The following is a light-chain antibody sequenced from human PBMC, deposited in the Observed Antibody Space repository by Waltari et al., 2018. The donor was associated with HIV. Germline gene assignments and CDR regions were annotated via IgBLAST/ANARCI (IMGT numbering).Light chain of an antibody. V-gene: IGLV3-10*01. Sequence: SYELTQPPSVSVSPGQTARIPCSGDTLPKKYAHWYQQKSGQAPVLVIYEDIKLPSGIPERFSGSSSGTMAILTISGAQVEDEADYYCYSTESNGNHRVFGGGTKLTVL. J-gene: IGLJ3*02. CDR2: EDI. CDR3: YSTESNGNHRV. CDR1: TLPKKY.